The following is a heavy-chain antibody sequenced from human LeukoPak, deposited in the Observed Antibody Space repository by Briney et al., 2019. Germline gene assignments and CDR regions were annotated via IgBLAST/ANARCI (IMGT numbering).Heavy chain of an antibody. CDR1: GFTFSSYS. D-gene: IGHD4-17*01. CDR2: ISSSSSYI. Sequence: GGSLRLSCAASGFTFSSYSMNRVRPAPGKGLEWVSSISSSSSYIYYADSVKGRFTISRDNAKNSLYLQMNSLRAEDTAVYYCASGLRDYWGQGTLVTVSS. J-gene: IGHJ4*02. CDR3: ASGLRDY. V-gene: IGHV3-21*01.